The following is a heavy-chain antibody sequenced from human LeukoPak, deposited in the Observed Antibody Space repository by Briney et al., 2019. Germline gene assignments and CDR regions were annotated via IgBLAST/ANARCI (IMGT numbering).Heavy chain of an antibody. V-gene: IGHV4-39*07. J-gene: IGHJ4*02. CDR1: GGSISSSSYY. CDR3: ARFGSGWYYFDY. D-gene: IGHD6-19*01. CDR2: INHSGST. Sequence: SETLSLTCTVSGGSISSSSYYWGWIRQPPGKGLEWIGEINHSGSTNYNPSLKSRVTISVDTSKNQFSLKLSSVTAADTAVYYCARFGSGWYYFDYWGQGTLVTVSS.